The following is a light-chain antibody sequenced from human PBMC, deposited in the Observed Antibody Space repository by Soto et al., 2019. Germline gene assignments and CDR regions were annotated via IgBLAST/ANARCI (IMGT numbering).Light chain of an antibody. J-gene: IGKJ1*01. Sequence: VVMTQSPVTLSVSPGESATLSCRASQGVRNNLAWYQQRPGQAPRLPIYGASTRAAGIPARFSGSGSETEFTLTIRSLQSEDFAVYYCHQYNQWPLWTFGQGTKVDIK. V-gene: IGKV3-15*01. CDR3: HQYNQWPLWT. CDR2: GAS. CDR1: QGVRNN.